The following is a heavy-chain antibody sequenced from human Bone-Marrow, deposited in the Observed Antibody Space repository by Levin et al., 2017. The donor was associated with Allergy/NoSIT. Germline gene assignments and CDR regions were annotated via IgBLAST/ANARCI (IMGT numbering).Heavy chain of an antibody. J-gene: IGHJ3*02. CDR3: ARDHGDSSDAFAI. Sequence: SQTLSLTCSVSGGSVRSQNYYWSWIRQPPEKPLEWIGYVSYSGTTTYSPSLESRVTISLGTSENQFSLRLTSLTAADTAVYYCARDHGDSSDAFAIWGQGTMVTVSS. CDR2: VSYSGTT. V-gene: IGHV4-61*01. CDR1: GGSVRSQNYY. D-gene: IGHD4-17*01.